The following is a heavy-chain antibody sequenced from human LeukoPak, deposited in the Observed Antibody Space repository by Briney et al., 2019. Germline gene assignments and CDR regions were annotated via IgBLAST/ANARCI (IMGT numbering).Heavy chain of an antibody. CDR1: GFTFNSYA. J-gene: IGHJ4*02. D-gene: IGHD5-12*01. V-gene: IGHV3-23*01. CDR2: LSGSGGNT. Sequence: PGGSLRLSCAASGFTFNSYAMSWVRQAPAKGLEWVSSLSGSGGNTYYADSVKGRFTISRDNAKNSLYLQMNSLRAEDTAVYYCARDSISDIVATIGQDYWGQGTLVTVSS. CDR3: ARDSISDIVATIGQDY.